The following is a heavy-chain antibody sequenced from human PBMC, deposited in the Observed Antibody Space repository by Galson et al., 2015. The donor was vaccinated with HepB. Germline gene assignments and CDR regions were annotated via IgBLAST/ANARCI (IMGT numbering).Heavy chain of an antibody. CDR3: ARRHGAFYSEAWYLDL. D-gene: IGHD2-15*01. V-gene: IGHV5-51*01. Sequence: QSGAEVKKPGESLTISCAGSGYAFSNYWIAWVRRMPGKGLEWMGVIYPGDSDTRYSPSFQGQVTFSVDKSINTAYLQWRSLKASDTAMYYCARRHGAFYSEAWYLDLWGRGTLVTVAS. CDR2: IYPGDSDT. J-gene: IGHJ2*01. CDR1: GYAFSNYW.